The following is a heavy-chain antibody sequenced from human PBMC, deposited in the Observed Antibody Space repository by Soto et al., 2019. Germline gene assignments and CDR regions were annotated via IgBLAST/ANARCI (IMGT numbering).Heavy chain of an antibody. CDR1: GYTFTSYG. CDR2: INAYNGNT. J-gene: IGHJ6*02. CDR3: ARFRSYVGGMDV. D-gene: IGHD3-10*02. V-gene: IGHV1-18*01. Sequence: ASVKVSCKASGYTFTSYGISWVRQAPGQRLEWMGWINAYNGNTKYSQKFQGRVTITSVTSASTAYMELSSLRSEDTAVYYCARFRSYVGGMDVWGQGTTVTVSS.